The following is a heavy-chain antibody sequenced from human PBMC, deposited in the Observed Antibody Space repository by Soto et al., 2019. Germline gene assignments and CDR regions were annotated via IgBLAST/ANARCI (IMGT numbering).Heavy chain of an antibody. D-gene: IGHD5-18*01. J-gene: IGHJ5*02. CDR3: ARIPVDTYMINWFDP. CDR1: GGSVSSGDYY. Sequence: SETLSLTCTVSGGSVSSGDYYWSWIRQPPGEGLEWIGYIYYSGSTNYNPSLKSRVPISLDTSKNQFSLRLTSVTAADTAVYYCARIPVDTYMINWFDPWGQGTLVTVSS. V-gene: IGHV4-61*08. CDR2: IYYSGST.